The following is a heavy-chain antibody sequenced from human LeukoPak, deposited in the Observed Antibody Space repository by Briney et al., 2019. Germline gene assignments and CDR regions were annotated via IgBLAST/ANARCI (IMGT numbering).Heavy chain of an antibody. D-gene: IGHD6-19*01. CDR2: IIPILGIA. J-gene: IGHJ5*02. CDR3: ARGGAVAALGFDP. V-gene: IGHV1-69*04. CDR1: GGTFSSYA. Sequence: SVKVSCKASGGTFSSYAISWVRQAPGQGLEWMGRIIPILGIANYAQKFQGRVTITADKSTSTAYMELSSLRSEDTAVYYCARGGAVAALGFDPWGQGTLVTVSS.